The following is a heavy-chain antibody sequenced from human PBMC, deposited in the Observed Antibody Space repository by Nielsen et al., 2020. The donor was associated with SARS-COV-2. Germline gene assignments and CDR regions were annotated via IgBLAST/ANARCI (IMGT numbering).Heavy chain of an antibody. CDR3: AKELYSGSYASFDY. V-gene: IGHV3-30*18. D-gene: IGHD1-26*01. Sequence: GGSLRLSCAASGFTFSSYAMRWVRQAPGKGLEWVAVISYDGSNKYYADSVKGRFTISRDNSKNRLYLQMNSLRAEDTAVYYCAKELYSGSYASFDYWGQGTLVTVSS. J-gene: IGHJ4*02. CDR1: GFTFSSYA. CDR2: ISYDGSNK.